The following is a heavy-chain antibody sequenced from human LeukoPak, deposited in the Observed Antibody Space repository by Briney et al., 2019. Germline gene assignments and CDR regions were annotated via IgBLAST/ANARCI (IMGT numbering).Heavy chain of an antibody. J-gene: IGHJ4*02. V-gene: IGHV3-23*01. Sequence: PGGSLRLSCAASGFTFSSYAMSWVRQAPGKGLEWVSAISGSGGSTYYADSVKGRFTISRDNSKNTLYLQMNSLRAEDTAVYYCAKVSDYGGNLVDYYFDYWGQGTLVTVSS. CDR2: ISGSGGST. D-gene: IGHD4-23*01. CDR3: AKVSDYGGNLVDYYFDY. CDR1: GFTFSSYA.